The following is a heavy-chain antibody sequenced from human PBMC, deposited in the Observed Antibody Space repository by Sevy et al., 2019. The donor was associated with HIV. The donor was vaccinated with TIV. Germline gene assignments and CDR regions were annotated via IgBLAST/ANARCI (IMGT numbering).Heavy chain of an antibody. V-gene: IGHV3-23*01. CDR1: GFTFSISA. CDR2: ISGRGNSA. J-gene: IGHJ4*02. CDR3: AKGGRSYGDSYFDH. D-gene: IGHD5-18*01. Sequence: GGSLRLSCAASGFTFSISAMTWVRQAPGKGLEWVSVISGRGNSAYYAYSVKGRFTISRDNSKNTLSLQMNSLRAEDTAVYYCAKGGRSYGDSYFDHWGQGTLVTVSS.